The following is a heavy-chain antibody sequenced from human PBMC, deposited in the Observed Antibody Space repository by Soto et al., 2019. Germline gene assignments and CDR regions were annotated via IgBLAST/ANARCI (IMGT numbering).Heavy chain of an antibody. V-gene: IGHV3-48*02. CDR3: ARGHDSWSTYSHFNS. J-gene: IGHJ5*01. D-gene: IGHD3-3*01. CDR1: GFTFSDYT. CDR2: ITSGGDTI. Sequence: EVQLLESGGGLVQPGGSLRLSCAASGFTFSDYTMNWVRQAPGRGLEWVSYITSGGDTIYYAEAVKGRFTISRDNAKNSLFLQMNSLRDEDTAVYYCARGHDSWSTYSHFNSWGQGTLVTVSS.